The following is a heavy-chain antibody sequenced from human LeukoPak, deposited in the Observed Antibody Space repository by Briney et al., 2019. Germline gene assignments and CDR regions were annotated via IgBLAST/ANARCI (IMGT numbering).Heavy chain of an antibody. Sequence: PGGSLKISCEGSGYSFSNHWIAWVRQMPGNGLEWMGIIYPGDSDTRYSPSFQGQVTISADKSISTAYLQWSSLEASDTATYYCTRHSASYYHGLDVWGQGTTVTVS. CDR3: TRHSASYYHGLDV. J-gene: IGHJ6*02. CDR2: IYPGDSDT. V-gene: IGHV5-51*01. D-gene: IGHD6-19*01. CDR1: GYSFSNHW.